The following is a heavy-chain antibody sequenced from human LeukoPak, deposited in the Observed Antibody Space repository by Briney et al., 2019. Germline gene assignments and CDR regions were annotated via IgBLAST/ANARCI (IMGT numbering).Heavy chain of an antibody. V-gene: IGHV3-21*01. CDR3: ARDLEGITGTTGAFDI. D-gene: IGHD1-7*01. Sequence: PGGSLRLSCAASGFTFSSYSMNWVRQAPGKGLEWVSSISSSSSYIYYADSVKGRFTISRDNAKNSLYLQMNSLRAEDTAVYYCARDLEGITGTTGAFDIWGQGTMVTVSS. CDR2: ISSSSSYI. J-gene: IGHJ3*02. CDR1: GFTFSSYS.